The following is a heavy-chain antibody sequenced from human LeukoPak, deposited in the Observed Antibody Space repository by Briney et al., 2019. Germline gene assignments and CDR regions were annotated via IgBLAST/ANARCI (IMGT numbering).Heavy chain of an antibody. CDR3: ARDPDYGSGFDY. V-gene: IGHV4-34*01. D-gene: IGHD3-10*01. J-gene: IGHJ4*02. CDR1: GGSFSGYY. CDR2: INHSGST. Sequence: SETLSLTCAVYGGSFSGYYWSWIRQPPGKGLEWIGEINHSGSTNYNPSLKSRVTISVDTSKNQFSLKLSSVTAADTAAYYCARDPDYGSGFDYWGQGTLVTVSS.